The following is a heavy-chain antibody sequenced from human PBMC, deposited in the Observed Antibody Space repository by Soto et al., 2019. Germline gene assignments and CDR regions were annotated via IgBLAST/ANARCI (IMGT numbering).Heavy chain of an antibody. D-gene: IGHD6-13*01. V-gene: IGHV1-69*02. CDR1: GGTFSSYT. CDR2: IIPILGIA. CDR3: GRWNRSSWYVSFGP. Sequence: QVQLVQSGAEVKKPGSSVKVSCKASGGTFSSYTISWVRQAPGQGLEWMGRIIPILGIANYAQKFQGRVTITADKSSITEYMELSSLRCEDRGVYYCGRWNRSSWYVSFGPWWQGTLVTVSS. J-gene: IGHJ5*02.